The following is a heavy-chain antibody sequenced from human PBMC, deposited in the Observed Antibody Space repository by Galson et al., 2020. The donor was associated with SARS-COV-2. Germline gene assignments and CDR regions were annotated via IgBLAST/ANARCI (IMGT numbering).Heavy chain of an antibody. V-gene: IGHV3-33*01. CDR2: IWYAVSNK. Sequence: GRHLRLSCAAPGSTFSSYGIHWVRQAPGKGLEWVAVIWYAVSNKYYADSVKGRFPISRDNSENTLTLHMNSLRPEVTAVYYCVRDSVYDFAYYYMDVWGKGTTVTVSS. CDR3: VRDSVYDFAYYYMDV. J-gene: IGHJ6*03. CDR1: GSTFSSYG. D-gene: IGHD3-3*01.